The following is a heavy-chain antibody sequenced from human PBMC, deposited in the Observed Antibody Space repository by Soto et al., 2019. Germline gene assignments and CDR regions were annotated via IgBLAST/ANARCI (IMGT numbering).Heavy chain of an antibody. V-gene: IGHV1-18*04. D-gene: IGHD3-22*01. Sequence: GASVKVSCKASGYSFATYGFSWVRQAPGQGLEGVGWISAHNGDTHYSQKFQGRVTLTTDTSTNTGYMELRSLTSDDTAVYFCATEPIYYNDGSGYYPLGHWGQGTLVTVSS. CDR2: ISAHNGDT. CDR1: GYSFATYG. CDR3: ATEPIYYNDGSGYYPLGH. J-gene: IGHJ4*02.